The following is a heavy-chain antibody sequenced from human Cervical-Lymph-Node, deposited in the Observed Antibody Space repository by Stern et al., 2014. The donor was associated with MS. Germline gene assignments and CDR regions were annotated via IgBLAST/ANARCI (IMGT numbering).Heavy chain of an antibody. V-gene: IGHV1-2*04. CDR2: INPNSGGT. CDR3: ARDSHGQQWLPRWYYFDY. D-gene: IGHD6-19*01. J-gene: IGHJ4*02. CDR1: GYTFTGYY. Sequence: QMQLVQSGAEVKKPGASVKVSCKASGYTFTGYYMHWVRQAPGQGLEWMGWINPNSGGTNYAQKFQGWVTMTRDTSISTAYMELSRLRSDDTAVYYCARDSHGQQWLPRWYYFDYWGQGTLVTVSS.